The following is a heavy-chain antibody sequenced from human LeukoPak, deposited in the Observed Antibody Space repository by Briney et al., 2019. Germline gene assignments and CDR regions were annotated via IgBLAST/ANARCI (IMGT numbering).Heavy chain of an antibody. J-gene: IGHJ4*02. CDR2: ISDNAHGADT. V-gene: IGHV3-23*01. Sequence: QPGGSLSLTCAAFGCTFSSYTMNWVRQAPGKGLEWVSTISDNAHGADTHYADSVKGRFTISRDDSQNTLYLQMNSLRADDTAVYFCATRLRNHFVRCGQGTPVTVSS. CDR3: ATRLRNHFVR. D-gene: IGHD5-12*01. CDR1: GCTFSSYT.